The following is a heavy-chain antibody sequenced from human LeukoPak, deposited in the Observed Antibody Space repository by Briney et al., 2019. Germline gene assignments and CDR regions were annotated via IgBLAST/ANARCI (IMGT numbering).Heavy chain of an antibody. CDR3: AQDGESYGDYGKGIDY. J-gene: IGHJ4*02. CDR1: GGTFSSYA. CDR2: IIPIFGTA. V-gene: IGHV1-69*05. D-gene: IGHD4-17*01. Sequence: ASVKVSCKGSGGTFSSYAISWVRQAPGQGLEWMGRIIPIFGTANYAQKFQGRVTITTDESTSTAYMELSSLRSEDTAVYYCAQDGESYGDYGKGIDYWGQGTLVTVSS.